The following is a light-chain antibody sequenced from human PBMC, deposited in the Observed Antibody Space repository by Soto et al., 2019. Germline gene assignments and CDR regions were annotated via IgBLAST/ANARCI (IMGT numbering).Light chain of an antibody. CDR2: GAS. V-gene: IGKV3-15*01. Sequence: EIVMTQSPATLSVSPGERATLFCRDSPGVRTNLAWYQQKPGQAPRLLIYGASTSATGIPARFSGSGSGTEFTLTISSLQSEDFAVYYCQQYNTWPLTFGGGTKVEIK. CDR1: PGVRTN. J-gene: IGKJ4*01. CDR3: QQYNTWPLT.